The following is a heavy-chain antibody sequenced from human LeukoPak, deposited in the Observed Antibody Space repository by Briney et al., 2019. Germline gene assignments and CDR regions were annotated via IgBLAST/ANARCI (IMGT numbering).Heavy chain of an antibody. J-gene: IGHJ4*02. CDR2: IYTSGTT. Sequence: PSETLSLTCTVSGGSISSYHWSWIRQPPGKGLEWIGRIYTSGTTNYNPSLKSRVTMSVDTSKNQFSLKLSSVTAADTAMYYCAEGYSYGRLWGQGTLVTVSS. CDR3: AEGYSYGRL. CDR1: GGSISSYH. D-gene: IGHD5-18*01. V-gene: IGHV4-4*07.